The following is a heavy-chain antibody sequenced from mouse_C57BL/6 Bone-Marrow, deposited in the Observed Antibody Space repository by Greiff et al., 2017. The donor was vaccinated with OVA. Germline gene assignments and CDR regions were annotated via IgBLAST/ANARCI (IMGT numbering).Heavy chain of an antibody. V-gene: IGHV6-3*01. CDR3: TRQLRLRGFAY. Sequence: EVQRVESGGGLVQPGGSMKLSCVASGFTFSNYWMNWVRQSPEKGLEWVAQIRLKSDNYATHYAESVKGRFTISRDDSKSSVYLQMNNLRAEDTGIYYCTRQLRLRGFAYWGQGTLVTVSA. CDR1: GFTFSNYW. D-gene: IGHD3-2*02. CDR2: IRLKSDNYAT. J-gene: IGHJ3*01.